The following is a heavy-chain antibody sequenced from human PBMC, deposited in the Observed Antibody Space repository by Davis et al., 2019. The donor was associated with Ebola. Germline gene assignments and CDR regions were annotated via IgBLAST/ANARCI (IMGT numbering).Heavy chain of an antibody. Sequence: GESLKISCAASGFTFSGSAMRWVRQASGKGLEWVGRIRNKAYTYATAYAASVKGRFTISRDDSKNTAYLQMNSLKTEDTAVYYCTTTVPSGDFWGQGTLVTVSS. V-gene: IGHV3-73*01. J-gene: IGHJ4*02. CDR1: GFTFSGSA. CDR2: IRNKAYTYAT. CDR3: TTTVPSGDF.